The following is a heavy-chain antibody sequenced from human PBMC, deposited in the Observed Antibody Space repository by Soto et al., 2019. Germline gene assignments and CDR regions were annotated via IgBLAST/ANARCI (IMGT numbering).Heavy chain of an antibody. Sequence: EVQLVESGGGLVQPGGSLRLSCAGSGFIFGNFWMTWVRQAPGKGLEWVANIKQDGSEKYYVDSVKGRFTISRDNVKNSLYLQMNSLRSEDTAVYYCARGTGGATSSGKDQFDYWGQGTLAPVSS. D-gene: IGHD1-26*01. CDR3: ARGTGGATSSGKDQFDY. CDR1: GFIFGNFW. V-gene: IGHV3-7*01. J-gene: IGHJ4*02. CDR2: IKQDGSEK.